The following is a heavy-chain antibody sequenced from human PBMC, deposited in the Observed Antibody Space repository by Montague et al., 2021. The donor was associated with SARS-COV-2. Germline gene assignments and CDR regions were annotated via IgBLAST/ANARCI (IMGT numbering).Heavy chain of an antibody. CDR3: VRVLRGYGYGNGFRDWFDP. J-gene: IGHJ5*02. D-gene: IGHD5-18*01. CDR1: GGSISSSSHN. Sequence: SETLSLTCTVSGGSISSSSHNWGWIRQPPGMGLEWIGTIYYSGSTYYKPSLKSRVTITVDTSKNKFSLKLSSVTAADTAVYFCVRVLRGYGYGNGFRDWFDPWGQGTLVTVSS. CDR2: IYYSGST. V-gene: IGHV4-39*01.